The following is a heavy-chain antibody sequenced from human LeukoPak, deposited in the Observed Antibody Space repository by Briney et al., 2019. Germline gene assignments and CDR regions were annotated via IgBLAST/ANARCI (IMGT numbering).Heavy chain of an antibody. CDR1: GYTFTGYY. Sequence: ASVKVSCKASGYTFTGYYMHWVRQAPGQGLEWMGWINPNSGGTNYAQKFQGRVTMTRDTSLSTPYLERGSVRSADTAVYYCAGAGEVYNSGSYLEYWGQGTLVTVSS. D-gene: IGHD6-19*01. V-gene: IGHV1-2*02. J-gene: IGHJ4*02. CDR3: AGAGEVYNSGSYLEY. CDR2: INPNSGGT.